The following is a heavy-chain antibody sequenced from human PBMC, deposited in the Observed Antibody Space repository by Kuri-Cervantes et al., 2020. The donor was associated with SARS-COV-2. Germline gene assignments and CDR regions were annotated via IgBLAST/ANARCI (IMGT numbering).Heavy chain of an antibody. Sequence: GSLRLSCTVSGGSISSSSYYWGWIRQPPGKGLEWIGSIYYSGSTYYNPSLKSRVTISVDTSKNQFSLKLSSVTAADTAVYYCARTYGSGTPPSYWGQGTLVTVSS. CDR2: IYYSGST. J-gene: IGHJ4*02. V-gene: IGHV4-39*07. CDR3: ARTYGSGTPPSY. D-gene: IGHD3-10*01. CDR1: GGSISSSSYY.